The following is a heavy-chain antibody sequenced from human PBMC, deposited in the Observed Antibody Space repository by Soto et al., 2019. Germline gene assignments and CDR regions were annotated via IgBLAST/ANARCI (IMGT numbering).Heavy chain of an antibody. CDR1: GGTFSSYA. J-gene: IGHJ6*02. Sequence: QVQLVQSGAEVKKPGSSVKVSCKASGGTFSSYAISWVRQAPGQGLEWMGGIIPIFGTANYAQKFQGRVTITADESASTAYMELSSLGSEDTAVYYCARDYYGSGSPSSRYYYYGMDVWGQGTTVTVSS. D-gene: IGHD3-10*01. V-gene: IGHV1-69*12. CDR3: ARDYYGSGSPSSRYYYYGMDV. CDR2: IIPIFGTA.